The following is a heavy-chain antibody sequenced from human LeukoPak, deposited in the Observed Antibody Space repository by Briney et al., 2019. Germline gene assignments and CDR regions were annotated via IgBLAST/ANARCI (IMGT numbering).Heavy chain of an antibody. J-gene: IGHJ4*02. D-gene: IGHD3-3*01. V-gene: IGHV3-9*01. CDR3: AKSGRRSGYYFDY. CDR2: ISLNSGSI. Sequence: GGSLRLSCAASGFTFDDYAMHWVRQAPGKGLEWVSGISLNSGSIGYADSVKGRFTISRDNAKNSLYLQMNSLRAEDTALYYCAKSGRRSGYYFDYWGQGTLVTVSS. CDR1: GFTFDDYA.